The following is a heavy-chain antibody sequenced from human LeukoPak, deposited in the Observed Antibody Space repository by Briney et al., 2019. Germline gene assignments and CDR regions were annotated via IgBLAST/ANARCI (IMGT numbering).Heavy chain of an antibody. V-gene: IGHV1-2*02. CDR3: ARVGYCSRGVCYNYDY. J-gene: IGHJ4*02. Sequence: ASVKVSCKASGYSFTGNYMHWVRQAPGQGFVWMGWINPNTGGTNYAQKFKGRVLMTRDTSISTAYLELSSLKSDDTAVYYCARVGYCSRGVCYNYDYWGQGTQVTVSS. CDR2: INPNTGGT. D-gene: IGHD2-8*01. CDR1: GYSFTGNY.